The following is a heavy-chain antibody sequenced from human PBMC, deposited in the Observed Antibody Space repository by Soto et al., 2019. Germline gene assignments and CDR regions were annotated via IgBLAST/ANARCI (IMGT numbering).Heavy chain of an antibody. D-gene: IGHD1-1*01. V-gene: IGHV4-34*01. J-gene: IGHJ4*02. CDR3: ARRYGYSFDY. CDR2: IYHSGST. CDR1: GGSFSDYS. Sequence: SETLSLTCAVYGGSFSDYSWTWIRQPPGKGLEWIGYIYHSGSTYYNPSLKSRVTISVDTSKNQFSLKLSSVTAADTAVYYCARRYGYSFDYWGQGTLVTVSS.